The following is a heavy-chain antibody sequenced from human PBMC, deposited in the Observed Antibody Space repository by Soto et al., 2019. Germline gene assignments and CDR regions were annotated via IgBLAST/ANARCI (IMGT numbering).Heavy chain of an antibody. Sequence: PSQTLSLTCAISGDSVSSNSAAWNWVRQSPSRGLEWLGRTYYRSKWYDDYAVSVKSRITISPDTSKNQFSLHLKSVTPEDTAVYYCARGAGRGYCSGNTCYSTYNYYAMDVWGQGTTVTVS. V-gene: IGHV6-1*01. CDR1: GDSVSSNSAA. CDR2: TYYRSKWYD. J-gene: IGHJ6*02. CDR3: ARGAGRGYCSGNTCYSTYNYYAMDV. D-gene: IGHD2-15*01.